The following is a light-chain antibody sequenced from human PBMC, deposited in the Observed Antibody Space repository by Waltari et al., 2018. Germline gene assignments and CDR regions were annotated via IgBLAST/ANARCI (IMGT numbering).Light chain of an antibody. CDR3: ATWDGSLTAWV. CDR2: RNN. CDR1: TSNIGRNY. Sequence: QSVLTQPPSASGTPGQRVTISCSGSTSNIGRNYVYWYQQFPGTAPKLLVYRNNARPSGVPDRISGSTSGTSASLAISGLRSEDEADYYCATWDGSLTAWVFGGGTKVTVL. V-gene: IGLV1-47*01. J-gene: IGLJ3*02.